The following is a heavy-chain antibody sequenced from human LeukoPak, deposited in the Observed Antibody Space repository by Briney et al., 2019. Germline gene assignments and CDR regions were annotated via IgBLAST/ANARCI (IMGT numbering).Heavy chain of an antibody. CDR3: VRDHYYNSSGYTFGY. CDR2: IYSSGST. CDR1: GGSISSSSYY. V-gene: IGHV4-39*07. D-gene: IGHD3-22*01. J-gene: IGHJ4*02. Sequence: PSETLSLTCTVSGGSISSSSYYWGWIRQPPGKGLEWIGSIYSSGSTNYNPSLKGRVTISVDTSKNQFSLKLSSVTAADTAVYYCVRDHYYNSSGYTFGYWGQGTLVTVSS.